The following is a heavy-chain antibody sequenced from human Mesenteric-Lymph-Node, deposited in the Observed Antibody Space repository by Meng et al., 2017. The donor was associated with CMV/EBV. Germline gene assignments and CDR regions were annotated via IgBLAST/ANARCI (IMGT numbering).Heavy chain of an antibody. CDR2: INWNSGST. V-gene: IGHV3-20*01. CDR1: GFTFDDYG. Sequence: GESLKISCAASGFTFDDYGMSWVRQAPGKGLEWVAGINWNSGSTRYADSVKGRFTISRDNDKNALYLQMNSLRAEDTALYHCARVYYYGSGSYYGYFDYWGQGTLVTVSS. J-gene: IGHJ4*02. D-gene: IGHD3-10*01. CDR3: ARVYYYGSGSYYGYFDY.